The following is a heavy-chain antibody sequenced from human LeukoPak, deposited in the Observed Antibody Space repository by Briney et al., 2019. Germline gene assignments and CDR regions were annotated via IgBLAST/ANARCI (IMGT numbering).Heavy chain of an antibody. Sequence: GGSLRLSCAASGFTFSSYGMHWVRQAPGKGLEWVAVISYDGSNKYYADSVKGRFTISRDNSKNTLYLQMNSLRAEDTAVYYCAKDGSRFGEFVRSYWYFDLWGRGTLVTVSS. J-gene: IGHJ2*01. V-gene: IGHV3-30*18. D-gene: IGHD3-10*01. CDR1: GFTFSSYG. CDR3: AKDGSRFGEFVRSYWYFDL. CDR2: ISYDGSNK.